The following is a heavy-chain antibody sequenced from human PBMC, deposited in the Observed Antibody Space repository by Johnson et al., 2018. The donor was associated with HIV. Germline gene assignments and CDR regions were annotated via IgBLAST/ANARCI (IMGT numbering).Heavy chain of an antibody. V-gene: IGHV3-20*04. CDR2: INWNGDST. CDR3: AGERISGNSGAGALEI. J-gene: IGHJ3*02. D-gene: IGHD4-23*01. Sequence: MLLVESGGGLVQPGGSLRLSCAASGFTFDDYAMHWVRQAPGKGLEWVSGINWNGDSTGYADPVKGRFTISRDNAKNSLYLQMNSLRAEDTALYYCAGERISGNSGAGALEIWGQGTTVTVSS. CDR1: GFTFDDYA.